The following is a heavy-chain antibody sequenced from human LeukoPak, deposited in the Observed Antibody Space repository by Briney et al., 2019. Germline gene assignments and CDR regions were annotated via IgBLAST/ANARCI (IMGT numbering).Heavy chain of an antibody. Sequence: GRSLRLSCAASGFTFSSYGMHWVRQAPGKGLEWVAVIWYDGSNKYYADSVKGRFTISGDNSKNTLYLQMNSLRAEDTAVYYCAKHAKIDYDFWSGYLDYWGQGTLVTVSS. V-gene: IGHV3-33*06. D-gene: IGHD3-3*01. CDR1: GFTFSSYG. CDR2: IWYDGSNK. J-gene: IGHJ4*02. CDR3: AKHAKIDYDFWSGYLDY.